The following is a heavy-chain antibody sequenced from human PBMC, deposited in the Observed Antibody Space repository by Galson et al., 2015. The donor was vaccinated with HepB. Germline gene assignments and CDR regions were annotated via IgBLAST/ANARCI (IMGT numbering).Heavy chain of an antibody. V-gene: IGHV1-18*04. J-gene: IGHJ5*02. CDR3: ARDKGGYYYDSSGYPNWVDP. D-gene: IGHD3-22*01. CDR2: ISAYNGNT. Sequence: SVKVSCKASGYTFTSYGISWVRQAPGQGLEWMGWISAYNGNTNYAQKLQGRVTMTTDTSTSTAYMELRSLRSDDTAVYYCARDKGGYYYDSSGYPNWVDPWAREPWSPSPQ. CDR1: GYTFTSYG.